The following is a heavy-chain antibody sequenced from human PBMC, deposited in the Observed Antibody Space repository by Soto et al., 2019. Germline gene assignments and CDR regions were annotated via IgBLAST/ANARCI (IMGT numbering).Heavy chain of an antibody. Sequence: ASVKVSCKASVYTFTTYGISWVRQAPGQGIEWMGWISAYNGNTNYAQKLQGRVTITADESTSTAYMELSSLRSEDTAVYYCARFPPILEPWGQGTMVTVSS. V-gene: IGHV1-18*01. CDR3: ARFPPILEP. CDR2: ISAYNGNT. CDR1: VYTFTTYG. D-gene: IGHD3-3*01. J-gene: IGHJ3*01.